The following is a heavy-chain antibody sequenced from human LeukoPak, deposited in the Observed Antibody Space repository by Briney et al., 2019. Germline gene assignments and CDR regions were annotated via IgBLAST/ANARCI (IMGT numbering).Heavy chain of an antibody. CDR2: ISVTDGNT. V-gene: IGHV3-23*01. CDR1: GFTFSSNT. CDR3: AKTYNWNDGVFDY. D-gene: IGHD1-20*01. Sequence: GGSLRLSCAASGFTFSSNTMTWVRQTPGKGLEWVSAISVTDGNTYYADSVKGRFTISRDNPRNTLYLQMNSLRAEDTALYYCAKTYNWNDGVFDYWGQGTLVTVSS. J-gene: IGHJ4*02.